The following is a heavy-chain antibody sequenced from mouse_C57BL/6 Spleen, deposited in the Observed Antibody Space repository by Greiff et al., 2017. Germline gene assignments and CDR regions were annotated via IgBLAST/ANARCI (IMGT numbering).Heavy chain of an antibody. CDR2: IDPSDSYT. CDR1: GYTFTSYW. V-gene: IGHV1-69*01. J-gene: IGHJ1*03. Sequence: QVQLKQPGAELVMPGASVKLSCKASGYTFTSYWMHWVKQRPGQGLEWIGEIDPSDSYTNYNQKFKGKSTLTVDKSSSTAYMQLSSLTSEDSAVYYCASSHYYGSRDWYFDVWGTGTTVTVSS. D-gene: IGHD1-1*01. CDR3: ASSHYYGSRDWYFDV.